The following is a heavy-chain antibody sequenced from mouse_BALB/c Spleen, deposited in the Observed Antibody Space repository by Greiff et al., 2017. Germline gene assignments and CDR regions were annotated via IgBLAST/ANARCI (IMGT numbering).Heavy chain of an antibody. CDR2: IWAGGST. CDR1: GFSLTSYG. V-gene: IGHV2-9*02. D-gene: IGHD1-1*01. J-gene: IGHJ3*01. CDR3: ARDRGYYGSSPLFAY. Sequence: QVQLKESGPGLVAPSQSLSITCTVSGFSLTSYGVHWVRQPPGKGLEWLGVIWAGGSTNYNSALMSRLSISKDNSKSQVFLKMNSLQTDDTAMYYCARDRGYYGSSPLFAYWGQGTLVTVSA.